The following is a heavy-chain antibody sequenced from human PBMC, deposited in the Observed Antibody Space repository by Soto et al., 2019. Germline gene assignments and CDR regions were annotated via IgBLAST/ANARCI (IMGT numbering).Heavy chain of an antibody. D-gene: IGHD2-2*01. V-gene: IGHV3-23*01. CDR3: AKDVVPPAKEPRYYFYYYPMDV. CDR1: GFTFNSYT. J-gene: IGHJ6*02. CDR2: ISGGGGTT. Sequence: EVQLLESGGGLVQPGGSLRLSCGASGFTFNSYTMNWVRQAPGKGLEWVSGISGGGGTTYYADSVKGRFSISRDNSKNTLYLQMNSLRADDTAVYYCAKDVVPPAKEPRYYFYYYPMDVWGLGTTVTVSS.